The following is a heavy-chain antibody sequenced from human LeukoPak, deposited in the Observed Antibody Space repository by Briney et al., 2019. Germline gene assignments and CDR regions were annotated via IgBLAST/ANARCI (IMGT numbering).Heavy chain of an antibody. D-gene: IGHD3-22*01. V-gene: IGHV1-2*02. CDR1: GYTFTGYF. CDR2: INPNNGGT. CDR3: ARGRYYYDSSGYPPQYFDY. J-gene: IGHJ4*02. Sequence: ASVKVSCKASGYTFTGYFIHWVRQAPGQGLEWMGWINPNNGGTNYAQKFQGRVTMTRDTSITTAYMELSRLRSDDTAVYYCARGRYYYDSSGYPPQYFDYWGQGTLVTVSS.